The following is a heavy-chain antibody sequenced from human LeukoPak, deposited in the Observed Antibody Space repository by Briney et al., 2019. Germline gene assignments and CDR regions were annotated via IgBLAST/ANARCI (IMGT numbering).Heavy chain of an antibody. CDR3: ARDYIAYDPLDY. V-gene: IGHV3-21*01. D-gene: IGHD3-3*01. CDR1: GFTFSTYD. CDR2: ISSRSSSI. Sequence: PGGSLRLSCAASGFTFSTYDMNWVRQAPGKGLEWVSSISSRSSSIYYTDSVKGRFTISRDNAKNSLYLQMNSLRAEDTAVYWCARDYIAYDPLDYWGQGTLVTVSS. J-gene: IGHJ4*02.